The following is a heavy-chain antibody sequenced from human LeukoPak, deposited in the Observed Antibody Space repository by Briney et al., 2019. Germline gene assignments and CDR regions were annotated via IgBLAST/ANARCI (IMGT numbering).Heavy chain of an antibody. CDR3: AKDRSGEYTWDY. D-gene: IGHD4-17*01. CDR1: GFTFSSHA. CDR2: ISYGDSVT. V-gene: IGHV3-30*18. Sequence: PGGSLRLSCAASGFTFSSHAMHWVRQAPGKGLEWVSFISYGDSVTYYIESVKGRFTISRDNSKNTMYLEMNRLRGEDTAVYYCAKDRSGEYTWDYWGQGTLATVSS. J-gene: IGHJ4*02.